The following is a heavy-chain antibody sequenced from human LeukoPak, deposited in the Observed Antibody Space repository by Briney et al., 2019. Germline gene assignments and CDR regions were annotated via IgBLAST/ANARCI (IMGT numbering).Heavy chain of an antibody. Sequence: GGSLKLSCAASGFTFSGSAVHWVRQSSGKGLEWVGHVDKKDNLYATAYAESVKGRFTISRDDSKDTAFLHMDSLKTEDTALYYCTRDRGTYNWFDPWGQGTLVTVSS. CDR3: TRDRGTYNWFDP. CDR1: GFTFSGSA. CDR2: VDKKDNLYAT. J-gene: IGHJ5*02. D-gene: IGHD2-15*01. V-gene: IGHV3-73*01.